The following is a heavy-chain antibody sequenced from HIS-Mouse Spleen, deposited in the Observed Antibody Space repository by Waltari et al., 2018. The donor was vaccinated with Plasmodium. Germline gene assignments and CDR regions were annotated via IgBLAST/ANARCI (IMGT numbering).Heavy chain of an antibody. J-gene: IGHJ2*01. Sequence: QVQLQESGPGLVKPSETLSLTCTVSGYSISSGYYWGWIRQPPGKGLEWIGSIYHSGSTYYNPSLKSRVTIAVDTPKNQFSLKLSSVTAADTAVYYCARSLGIASSYWYFDLWGRGTLVTVSS. CDR1: GYSISSGYY. V-gene: IGHV4-38-2*02. CDR2: IYHSGST. D-gene: IGHD2-15*01. CDR3: ARSLGIASSYWYFDL.